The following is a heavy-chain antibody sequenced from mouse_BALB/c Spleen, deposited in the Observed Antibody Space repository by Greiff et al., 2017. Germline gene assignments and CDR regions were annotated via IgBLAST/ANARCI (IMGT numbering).Heavy chain of an antibody. Sequence: VQLQQPGAELVKPGASVKLSCKASGYTFTSYYMYWVKQRPGQGLAWIGGINPSNGGTNFNEKFKSKATLTVDKSSSTAYMQLSSLTSEDSAVYYCTRSGGGYYWGQGTTRTVSS. CDR1: GYTFTSYY. CDR3: TRSGGGYY. V-gene: IGHV1S81*02. D-gene: IGHD1-1*02. CDR2: INPSNGGT. J-gene: IGHJ2*01.